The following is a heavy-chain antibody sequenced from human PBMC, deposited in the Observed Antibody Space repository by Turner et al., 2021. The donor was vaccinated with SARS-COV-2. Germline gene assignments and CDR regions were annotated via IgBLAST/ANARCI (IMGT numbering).Heavy chain of an antibody. CDR1: VFTVSSNY. Sequence: EVQLLESGGGLVQPGGSLRLSCAASVFTVSSNYMSWVRQAPGKGLEWVSVIYSGGSTYYADSVKGRFTISRDNSKNTLYLQMNSLRVEDTAVYSCAREAAAGNFHGWFDPWGQGTLVTVSS. V-gene: IGHV3-66*01. CDR3: AREAAAGNFHGWFDP. D-gene: IGHD6-13*01. CDR2: IYSGGST. J-gene: IGHJ5*02.